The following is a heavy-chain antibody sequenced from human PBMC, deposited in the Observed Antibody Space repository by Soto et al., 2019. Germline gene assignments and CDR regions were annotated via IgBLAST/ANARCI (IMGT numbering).Heavy chain of an antibody. J-gene: IGHJ6*02. D-gene: IGHD3-3*01. CDR1: GYSFSNYG. CDR3: AKDMTRFLAWPHYFRGLDV. CDR2: ISYDGITK. Sequence: GESLKISCEASGYSFSNYGMHWVRQAPGKGLEWVAAISYDGITKYYSDKLKGRFTISKDNSKNTLYLEMNSLRPEDTAVYYCAKDMTRFLAWPHYFRGLDVWGQGTTVTVSS. V-gene: IGHV3-30*18.